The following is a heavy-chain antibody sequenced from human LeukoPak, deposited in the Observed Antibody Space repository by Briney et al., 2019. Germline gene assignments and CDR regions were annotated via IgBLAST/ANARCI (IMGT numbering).Heavy chain of an antibody. D-gene: IGHD3-9*01. CDR1: GGSFSGYY. J-gene: IGHJ4*02. CDR2: INHSGST. Sequence: SETLSLTCAVYGGSFSGYYWSWIRQPPGKGLEWIGEINHSGSTNYNPSLKSRVTISVDTSKNQFSLKLSSVTAADTAVYYCARADFDGGYYYFDYWGQGTLVTVSS. CDR3: ARADFDGGYYYFDY. V-gene: IGHV4-34*01.